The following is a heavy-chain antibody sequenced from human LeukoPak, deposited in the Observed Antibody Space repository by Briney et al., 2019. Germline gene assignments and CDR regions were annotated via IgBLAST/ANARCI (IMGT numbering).Heavy chain of an antibody. CDR2: FDPEDGET. Sequence: ASVKVSCKVSGYTLTELSMHWVRQAPGKGLEWMGGFDPEDGETIYAQKFQGRVTMTRDTSISTAYMELSRLRSDDTAVYYCARSGDFRKNYYYYYMDVWGKGTTVTVSS. CDR1: GYTLTELS. D-gene: IGHD3-10*01. V-gene: IGHV1-24*01. CDR3: ARSGDFRKNYYYYYMDV. J-gene: IGHJ6*03.